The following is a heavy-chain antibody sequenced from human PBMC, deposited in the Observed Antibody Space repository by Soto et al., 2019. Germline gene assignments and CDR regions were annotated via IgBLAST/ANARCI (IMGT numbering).Heavy chain of an antibody. CDR3: AKARDSGYDWAPS. V-gene: IGHV3-23*01. J-gene: IGHJ1*01. CDR2: ISGSGGST. D-gene: IGHD5-12*01. CDR1: GFTFSSYA. Sequence: GGSLRLSCATSGFTFSSYAMSWVRQAPGKGLEWVSAISGSGGSTYYADSVKGRFTISRDNSKNTLYLQMNSLRAEDTAVYYCAKARDSGYDWAPSWGQGTLVTVSS.